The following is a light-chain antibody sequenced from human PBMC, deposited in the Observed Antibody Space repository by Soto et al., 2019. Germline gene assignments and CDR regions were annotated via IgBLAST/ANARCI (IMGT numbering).Light chain of an antibody. CDR2: GAS. V-gene: IGKV3-15*01. J-gene: IGKJ5*01. CDR1: QSVSSN. Sequence: EIVMTQSPATLSVSPGERATLPCRASQSVSSNLAWYQQKPGQAPRLLIYGASTRATGIPARFSGSGSGTEFTLTISSLQSEDFAVYDCQQYNNWTLTFGQGTRLEI. CDR3: QQYNNWTLT.